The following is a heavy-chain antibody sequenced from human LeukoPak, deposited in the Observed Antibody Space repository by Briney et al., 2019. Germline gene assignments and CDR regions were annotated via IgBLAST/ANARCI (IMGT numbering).Heavy chain of an antibody. Sequence: PSETLSLTCTVSGGSISSYYWSWIRQPPGKGLEWIGYIYYSGSTNYNPSLKSRVTISVDTSKNQFSLKLSSVTAADTAVYYCAGRSREYAFDMGGEGTMLTVP. D-gene: IGHD5-24*01. J-gene: IGHJ3*02. CDR1: GGSISSYY. CDR3: AGRSREYAFDM. CDR2: IYYSGST. V-gene: IGHV4-59*01.